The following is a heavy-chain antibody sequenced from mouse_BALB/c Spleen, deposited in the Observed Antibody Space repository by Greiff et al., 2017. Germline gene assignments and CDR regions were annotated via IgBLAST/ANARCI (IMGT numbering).Heavy chain of an antibody. V-gene: IGHV1-5*01. CDR3: TRHTTVVPYAMDY. CDR2: IYPGNSDT. Sequence: DVQLQESGTVLARPGASVKMSCKASGYTFTSYWMHWVKQRPGPGLEWIGAIYPGNSDTSYNQKFTGKAKLTAVTSTSTAYMELSSLTNEDSAVYYCTRHTTVVPYAMDYWGQGTSVTVSS. J-gene: IGHJ4*01. CDR1: GYTFTSYW. D-gene: IGHD1-1*01.